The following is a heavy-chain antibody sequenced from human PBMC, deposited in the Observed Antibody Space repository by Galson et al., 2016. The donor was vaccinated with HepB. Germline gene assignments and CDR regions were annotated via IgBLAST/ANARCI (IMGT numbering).Heavy chain of an antibody. V-gene: IGHV1-46*01. CDR1: GYTFTRYY. Sequence: SCKASGYTFTRYYIHWVRQAPGQGLEWMGVINPSGGSTKDAQKFQGRVTMTRDTSTSTVYMELSSLRSEDTAVYFCARGGYYDSSGSLRYWGQGTLVTASS. CDR3: ARGGYYDSSGSLRY. D-gene: IGHD3-22*01. CDR2: INPSGGST. J-gene: IGHJ4*02.